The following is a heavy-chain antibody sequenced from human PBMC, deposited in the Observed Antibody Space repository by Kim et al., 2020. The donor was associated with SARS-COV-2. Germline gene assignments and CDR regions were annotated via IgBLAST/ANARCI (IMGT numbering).Heavy chain of an antibody. V-gene: IGHV3-43D*03. CDR3: ATLGGVIEGSSYYYYGMDV. CDR1: GFTFDDYA. D-gene: IGHD3-16*02. J-gene: IGHJ6*02. CDR2: ISWDGGST. Sequence: GGSLRLSCAASGFTFDDYAMHWVRQAPGKGLEWVSLISWDGGSTYYADSVKGRFTISIDNSKNSLYLQMNSLRAEDTALYYCATLGGVIEGSSYYYYGMDVWGQGTTVTVSS.